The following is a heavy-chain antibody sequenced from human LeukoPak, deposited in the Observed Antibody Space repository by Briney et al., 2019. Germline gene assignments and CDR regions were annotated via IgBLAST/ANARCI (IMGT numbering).Heavy chain of an antibody. J-gene: IGHJ5*02. D-gene: IGHD2-2*01. CDR1: GFTFSSYA. CDR2: ISGSGGST. V-gene: IGHV3-23*01. Sequence: PGGSLRLSCAASGFTFSSYAMSWVRQAPGKGLEGVSAISGSGGSTYYADSVKGRFTISIDNSKNALYLQMNSLRAEDTAVYYCAKDLDIVVVPAAMDPWGQGTLVTVSS. CDR3: AKDLDIVVVPAAMDP.